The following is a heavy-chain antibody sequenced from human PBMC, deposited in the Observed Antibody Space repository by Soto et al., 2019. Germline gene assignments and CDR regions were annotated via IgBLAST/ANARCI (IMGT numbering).Heavy chain of an antibody. CDR3: GRGYARCDY. CDR1: GFTFSSYA. J-gene: IGHJ4*02. D-gene: IGHD2-15*01. CDR2: IKEDGSEK. V-gene: IGHV3-7*03. Sequence: VQLVESGGGVVQPGRSLRLSCAASGFTFSSYAMHWVRQAPGKGLEWVANIKEDGSEKYYVDSVKGRFTISRDNVKNSLYLQMNSLRAEDTAVYYCGRGYARCDYWGQGTLVTVSS.